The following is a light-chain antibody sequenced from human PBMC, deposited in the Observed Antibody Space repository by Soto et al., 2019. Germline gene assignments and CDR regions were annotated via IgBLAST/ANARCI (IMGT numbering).Light chain of an antibody. J-gene: IGKJ1*01. CDR2: AAS. CDR3: QKYNSAPRT. V-gene: IGKV1-27*01. CDR1: QGISNY. Sequence: DIQMTQSPSSLSASVGDRVTITCRASQGISNYLAWYQQKPGKVPKLLIYAASTLQSGVPSRFRGSGAGTDFALTISSLQPEDVATYYCQKYNSAPRTFGQGTKVDIK.